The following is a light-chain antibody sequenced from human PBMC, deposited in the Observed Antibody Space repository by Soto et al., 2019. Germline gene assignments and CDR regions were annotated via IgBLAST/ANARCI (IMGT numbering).Light chain of an antibody. CDR3: QQYYSTPWT. CDR1: QSVFSNSNNKKY. CDR2: WGS. J-gene: IGKJ1*01. Sequence: DIVMTQSADSLAVSLGERATINCKSSQSVFSNSNNKKYLAWYQQKPGQPPRLLMNWGSIRESGVPDRFSGSGSGTDFTLTINSLQAEDVAVYYCQQYYSTPWTFGQGTKVEIK. V-gene: IGKV4-1*01.